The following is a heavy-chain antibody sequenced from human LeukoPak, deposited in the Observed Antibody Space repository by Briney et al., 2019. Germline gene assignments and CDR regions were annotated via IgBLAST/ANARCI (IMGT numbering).Heavy chain of an antibody. Sequence: GGSLRLSCAASGFTFSSYGMHWVRQAPGKGLEWVAVISYDGSNKYYADSVKGRFTISRDNSKNTLYLQMNSLRAEDTAVYYCARGPNSNWSGLDFWGQGTLLTVSS. V-gene: IGHV3-30*03. CDR1: GFTFSSYG. D-gene: IGHD6-6*01. J-gene: IGHJ4*02. CDR2: ISYDGSNK. CDR3: ARGPNSNWSGLDF.